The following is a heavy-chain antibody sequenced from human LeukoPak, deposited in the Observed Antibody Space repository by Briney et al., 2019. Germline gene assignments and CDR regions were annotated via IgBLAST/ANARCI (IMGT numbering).Heavy chain of an antibody. J-gene: IGHJ4*02. Sequence: GGSLRLSSAASGFTCSSYAMSWVRQAPGKGLEWVSAISGSGGSTYYADSVKGRFTISRDNSKNTLYLQMNSLRAEDTAVYYCAKDPGITMVRGVHFDYWGQGTLVTVSS. CDR3: AKDPGITMVRGVHFDY. V-gene: IGHV3-23*01. CDR1: GFTCSSYA. CDR2: ISGSGGST. D-gene: IGHD3-10*01.